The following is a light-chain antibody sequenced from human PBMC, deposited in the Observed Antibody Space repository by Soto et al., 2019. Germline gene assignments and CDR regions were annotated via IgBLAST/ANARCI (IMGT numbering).Light chain of an antibody. J-gene: IGLJ1*01. Sequence: QSALTQPASVSGSPGQSITISCTGSTSDVGAYNYVSWYQHHPGKVPKVIIYETSKRPSGASDRFSGSKSGNTASLTISGLQAEDEADYYCFSFTSTNTHVFGSGTKVTVL. V-gene: IGLV2-14*01. CDR1: TSDVGAYNY. CDR2: ETS. CDR3: FSFTSTNTHV.